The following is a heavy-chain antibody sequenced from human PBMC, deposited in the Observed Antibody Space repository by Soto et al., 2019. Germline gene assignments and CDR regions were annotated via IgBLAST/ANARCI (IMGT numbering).Heavy chain of an antibody. Sequence: SETLSLTCTVSGGSISSYYWSWIRQPPGKGLEWIGYIYYSGSTNYNPSLKSRVTISVDTSKNQFSLKLSSVTAADTAVYYCARAITIFGVVIIPRNYYYYMDVWGKGTTVTVSS. CDR3: ARAITIFGVVIIPRNYYYYMDV. CDR1: GGSISSYY. V-gene: IGHV4-59*01. CDR2: IYYSGST. J-gene: IGHJ6*03. D-gene: IGHD3-3*01.